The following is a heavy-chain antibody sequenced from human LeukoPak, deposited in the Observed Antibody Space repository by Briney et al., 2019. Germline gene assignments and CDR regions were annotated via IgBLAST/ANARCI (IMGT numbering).Heavy chain of an antibody. CDR2: IYPRDSDT. V-gene: IGHV5-51*01. Sequence: PGESLKISCKGSGYSFTSYWVAWVRQMPGKGLGWMGIIYPRDSDTRYSPSFQGQVTISADKSINTAYLQWSGLKASDTAVYYCARHVTTASAARGFDIWGQGTMVTVSS. CDR3: ARHVTTASAARGFDI. D-gene: IGHD1-14*01. J-gene: IGHJ3*02. CDR1: GYSFTSYW.